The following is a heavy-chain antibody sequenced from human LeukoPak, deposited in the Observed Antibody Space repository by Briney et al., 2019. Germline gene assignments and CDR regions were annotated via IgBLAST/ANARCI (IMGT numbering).Heavy chain of an antibody. CDR2: INHSGST. CDR1: GGSFSGYY. J-gene: IGHJ3*02. CDR3: ARGGPVVADRHDAFDI. V-gene: IGHV4-34*01. D-gene: IGHD2-15*01. Sequence: SETLSLTCAVYGGSFSGYYWSWIRQPPGKGLEWIGEINHSGSTNYNPSLKSRVTISVDTSKNQFSLKLSSVTAADTAVYYCARGGPVVADRHDAFDIWGQGTMVTVSP.